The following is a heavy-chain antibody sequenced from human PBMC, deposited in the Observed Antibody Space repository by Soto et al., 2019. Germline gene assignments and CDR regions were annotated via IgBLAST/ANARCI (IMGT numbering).Heavy chain of an antibody. V-gene: IGHV3-23*01. J-gene: IGHJ5*02. D-gene: IGHD6-13*01. CDR2: ISGSGGSA. CDR3: AKDKLGSSWYSWFDP. Sequence: GGSLRLSCAASGFTFSSYAMSWVRQAPGKGLEWVSAISGSGGSAYYADSVKGRFTISRDNSKNTLCLQMNSLRAEDTAVYYCAKDKLGSSWYSWFDPWGQGTLVTVS. CDR1: GFTFSSYA.